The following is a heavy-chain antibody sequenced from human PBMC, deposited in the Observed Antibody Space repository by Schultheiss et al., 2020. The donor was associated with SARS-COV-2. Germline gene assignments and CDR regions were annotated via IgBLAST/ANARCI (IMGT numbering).Heavy chain of an antibody. Sequence: SETLSLTCTVSGGSISSYYWSWIRQPPGKGLEWIGYIYYSGSTNYNPSLKSRVTISVDTSKNQFSLKLSSVTAADTAVYYCARCCLPGRYCSSTSCYDGIDIWGQGTTVTVSS. CDR2: IYYSGST. CDR1: GGSISSYY. CDR3: ARCCLPGRYCSSTSCYDGIDI. J-gene: IGHJ6*02. D-gene: IGHD2-2*01. V-gene: IGHV4-59*12.